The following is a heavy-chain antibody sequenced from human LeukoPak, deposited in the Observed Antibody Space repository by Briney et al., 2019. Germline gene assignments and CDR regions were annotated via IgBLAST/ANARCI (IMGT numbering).Heavy chain of an antibody. Sequence: SETLSLTCTVSGGSISSRNYYWGWIRQPPGKGLEWIGNIYYDGSSYYNPSLKSRVTISADTSKNQFSLQLSSVTAADTAVYYCARHVRGREYRSASMNYYYYMDVWGKGTTVTVS. D-gene: IGHD6-6*01. V-gene: IGHV4-39*01. CDR1: GGSISSRNYY. CDR2: IYYDGSS. CDR3: ARHVRGREYRSASMNYYYYMDV. J-gene: IGHJ6*03.